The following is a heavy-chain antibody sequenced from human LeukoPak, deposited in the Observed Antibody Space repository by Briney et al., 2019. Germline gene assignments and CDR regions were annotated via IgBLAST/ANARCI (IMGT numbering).Heavy chain of an antibody. V-gene: IGHV3-30*03. Sequence: GGSLRVSCAASGFTFSRYGIHWVRQAPGKGLGWVAVISYDGGIKYYADSVKGRFTISRDNSKNTLYLEMNSLGAEDTAVYYCARSPTLTTNNYYFDYWGQGTLVTVST. CDR1: GFTFSRYG. CDR2: ISYDGGIK. J-gene: IGHJ4*02. D-gene: IGHD4-11*01. CDR3: ARSPTLTTNNYYFDY.